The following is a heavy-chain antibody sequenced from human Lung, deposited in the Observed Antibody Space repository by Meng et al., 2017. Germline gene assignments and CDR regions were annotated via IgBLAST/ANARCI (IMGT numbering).Heavy chain of an antibody. CDR2: TYYRSNWYN. J-gene: IGHJ4*02. CDR3: ARSQQWLDS. Sequence: QVQLQQSGPGLVKPSQTLSPTCAISGDRVSTNSAAWNWFRQSPSRGLEWLRRTYYRSNWYNGYAVSVRSRITINPDTSKNQFSLQLNSVTPEDTAVYYCARSQQWLDSWGQGTLVTVSS. CDR1: GDRVSTNSAA. D-gene: IGHD6-19*01. V-gene: IGHV6-1*01.